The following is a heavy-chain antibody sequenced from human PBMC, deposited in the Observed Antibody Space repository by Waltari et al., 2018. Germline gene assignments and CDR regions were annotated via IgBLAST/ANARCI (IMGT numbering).Heavy chain of an antibody. CDR3: ARGLRWFGELLEGRYNWFDP. Sequence: QVQLQQWGAGLLKPSETLSLTCDVYGGSFSGYYWSCIRQPPGKGLEWIGEIHHSGSTNYNTSLRSRVTISVDTSKNQFSLKLSSVTAADMAVYYCARGLRWFGELLEGRYNWFDPWGQGTLGTVSS. D-gene: IGHD3-10*01. V-gene: IGHV4-34*01. J-gene: IGHJ5*02. CDR2: IHHSGST. CDR1: GGSFSGYY.